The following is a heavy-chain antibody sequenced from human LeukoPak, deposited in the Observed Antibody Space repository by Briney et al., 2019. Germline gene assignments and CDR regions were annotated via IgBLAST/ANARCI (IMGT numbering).Heavy chain of an antibody. J-gene: IGHJ4*02. CDR3: ARAETYYYDSSGYLLDY. Sequence: NPSETLSLTCTVSGGSIRSSSYYWGWIRQPPGKGLEWIGYIYYSGSTNYNPSLKSRVTISVDTSKNQFSLKLSSVTAADTAVYYCARAETYYYDSSGYLLDYWGQGTLVTVSS. CDR2: IYYSGST. D-gene: IGHD3-22*01. V-gene: IGHV4-61*05. CDR1: GGSIRSSSYY.